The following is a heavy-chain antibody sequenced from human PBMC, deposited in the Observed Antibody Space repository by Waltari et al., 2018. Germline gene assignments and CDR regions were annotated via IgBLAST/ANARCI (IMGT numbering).Heavy chain of an antibody. CDR2: INPRNGNI. Sequence: QVQLLQSGPGVKRPGASVKVSCQACGYSVPGNAIEWVRQAPGQSLEWMGWINPRNGNIRYSQKVQGRVTLSRDTSVNTVYMELRGLRSEDTAMYYCAREVTGWPPYYDHWGQGILVTVSS. CDR1: GYSVPGNA. CDR3: AREVTGWPPYYDH. J-gene: IGHJ4*02. D-gene: IGHD6-19*01. V-gene: IGHV1-3*01.